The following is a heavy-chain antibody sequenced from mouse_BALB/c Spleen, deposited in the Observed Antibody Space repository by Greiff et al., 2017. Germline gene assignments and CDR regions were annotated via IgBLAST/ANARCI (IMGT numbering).Heavy chain of an antibody. CDR2: ISSGGSYT. CDR1: GFTFSRYT. CDR3: TRDATVVADDYAMDY. Sequence: EVQLVESGGGLVKPGGSLKLSCAASGFTFSRYTMSWVRQTPEKRLEWVATISSGGSYTYYPDSVKGRFTISRDTAKNTLYLQMSSLKSEDTAMYYCTRDATVVADDYAMDYWGQGTSVTVSS. D-gene: IGHD1-1*01. V-gene: IGHV5-6-4*01. J-gene: IGHJ4*01.